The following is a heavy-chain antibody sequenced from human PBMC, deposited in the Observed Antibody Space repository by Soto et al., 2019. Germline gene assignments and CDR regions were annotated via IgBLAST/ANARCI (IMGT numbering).Heavy chain of an antibody. Sequence: VKVSCNASGYTFTSYAMHWVRQAPGQRLEWMGWINAGNGNTKYSQKFQGRVTITRDTSASTAYMELSSLRSEDTAVYYCATLYIVGATTPFDYWGQGTLVTVSS. J-gene: IGHJ4*02. V-gene: IGHV1-3*01. CDR1: GYTFTSYA. CDR2: INAGNGNT. D-gene: IGHD1-26*01. CDR3: ATLYIVGATTPFDY.